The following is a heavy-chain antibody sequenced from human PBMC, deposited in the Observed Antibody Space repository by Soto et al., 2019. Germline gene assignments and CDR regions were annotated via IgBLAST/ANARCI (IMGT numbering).Heavy chain of an antibody. CDR2: IKSKTDGGTT. Sequence: GGSLRLSCAASCFTFSNAWMNWVRQAPGKGLEWVGRIKSKTDGGTTDYAAPVKGRFTISRDDSKNTLYLQMNSLKTEDTAVYYCTTTDDYYDSSGYYFDGAFDIWGQGTMVTVSS. CDR1: CFTFSNAW. CDR3: TTTDDYYDSSGYYFDGAFDI. J-gene: IGHJ3*02. D-gene: IGHD3-22*01. V-gene: IGHV3-15*07.